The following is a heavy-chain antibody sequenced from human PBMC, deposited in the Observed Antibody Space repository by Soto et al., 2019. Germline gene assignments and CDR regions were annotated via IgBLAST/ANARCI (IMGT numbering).Heavy chain of an antibody. Sequence: PSETLSLTCAVYGGSFSGYYWSWIRQPPGKGLEWIGEINHSGSTDYNPSLKSRVTISVDTSKNQFSLKLSSVTAADTAVYYCARDPSRSRYGDYGRSFDYWGQGTLVTVSS. D-gene: IGHD4-17*01. CDR3: ARDPSRSRYGDYGRSFDY. CDR1: GGSFSGYY. J-gene: IGHJ4*02. V-gene: IGHV4-34*01. CDR2: INHSGST.